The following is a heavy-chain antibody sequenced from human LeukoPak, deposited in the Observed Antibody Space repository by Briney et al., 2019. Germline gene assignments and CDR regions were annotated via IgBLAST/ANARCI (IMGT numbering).Heavy chain of an antibody. V-gene: IGHV1-8*03. D-gene: IGHD1-20*01. CDR1: GYTFTSYD. CDR3: ARGPFLAITGDYYYYMDV. Sequence: ASVKVSCKASGYTFTSYDINWVRQATGQGLEWMGWINPNSGNTGYAQKFQGRVTITRNTSISTAYMELRSLRSEDTAVYYCARGPFLAITGDYYYYMDVWGKGTTVTVSS. J-gene: IGHJ6*03. CDR2: INPNSGNT.